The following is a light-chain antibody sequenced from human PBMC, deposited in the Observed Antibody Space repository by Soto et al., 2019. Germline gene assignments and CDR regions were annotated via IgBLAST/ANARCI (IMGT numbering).Light chain of an antibody. V-gene: IGKV1-5*03. Sequence: DIQMTQSPSTLSGSVGDRVTITCRASQTISSWLAWYQQKPGKAPKLLIYKASTLKSGVPSRFSGSGSGTEFTLTIGSLQPDDFATYYCQQSYSTPITFGQGTRLEI. CDR1: QTISSW. J-gene: IGKJ5*01. CDR3: QQSYSTPIT. CDR2: KAS.